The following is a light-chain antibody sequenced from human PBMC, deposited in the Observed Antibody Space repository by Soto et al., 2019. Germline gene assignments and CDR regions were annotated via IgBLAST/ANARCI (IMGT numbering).Light chain of an antibody. Sequence: QSVLTQPPSVSGVPGQRVTISCTGSSSNIGAGYDVQWYQQLPGTAPKLLIYAHSNRPSGVPDRFSGSKSGTSASLAITGLQAEDEADYYCQSYDSSLSGWVFGGGTKVTVL. J-gene: IGLJ2*01. CDR3: QSYDSSLSGWV. CDR1: SSNIGAGYD. CDR2: AHS. V-gene: IGLV1-40*01.